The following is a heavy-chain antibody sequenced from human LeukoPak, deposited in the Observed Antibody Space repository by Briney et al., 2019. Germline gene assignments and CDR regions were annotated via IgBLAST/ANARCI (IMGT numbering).Heavy chain of an antibody. J-gene: IGHJ4*02. CDR3: AKVMVAVAGTGVFDY. D-gene: IGHD6-19*01. CDR2: ISGSGGST. Sequence: GGSLRLSCAASGFTFSSYEMNWVRQAPGKGLEWVSAISGSGGSTYYAGSVKGRFTISRDNSKNTLYLQMNSLRAEDTAVYYCAKVMVAVAGTGVFDYWGQGTLVTVSS. CDR1: GFTFSSYE. V-gene: IGHV3-23*01.